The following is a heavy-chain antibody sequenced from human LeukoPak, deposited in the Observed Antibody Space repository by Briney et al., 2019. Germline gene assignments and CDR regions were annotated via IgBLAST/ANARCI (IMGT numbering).Heavy chain of an antibody. D-gene: IGHD5-18*01. CDR1: GFTFSSYS. CDR3: ARADWDTAMIDY. V-gene: IGHV3-21*01. Sequence: GSLRLSCAASGFTFSSYSMNWVRQAPGKGLEWVSSISSSSSYIYYADSVKGRFTISRDNAKNSLYLQMNSLRAEDTAVYYCARADWDTAMIDYWGQGTLVTVSS. J-gene: IGHJ4*02. CDR2: ISSSSSYI.